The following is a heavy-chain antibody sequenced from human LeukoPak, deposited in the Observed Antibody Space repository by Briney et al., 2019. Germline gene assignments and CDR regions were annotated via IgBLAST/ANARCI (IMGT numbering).Heavy chain of an antibody. V-gene: IGHV4-34*01. CDR1: GGSFSGYY. CDR3: ARAPGYSSSSGGLDP. Sequence: PSETLSLTCAVCGGSFSGYYWSWIRQPPGKGLEWIGEINHSGSTNYNPSLKSRVTISVDTSKNQFSLKLSSVTAADTAVYYCARAPGYSSSSGGLDPWGQGTLATVSS. J-gene: IGHJ5*02. CDR2: INHSGST. D-gene: IGHD6-6*01.